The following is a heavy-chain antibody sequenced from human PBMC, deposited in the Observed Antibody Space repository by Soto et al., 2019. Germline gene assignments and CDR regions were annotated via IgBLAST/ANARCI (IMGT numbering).Heavy chain of an antibody. CDR2: INHSGST. Sequence: QVQLQQWGAGLLKPSEALSLTCAVYGGSFSGYYWSWIRQPPGKGLEWIGEINHSGSTNYNPSLKSRVTISLDTSKNQFSLRLSSVTAADTAVYYCARGGWGIVVVPAAAGFDPWGQGTLVIVSS. CDR1: GGSFSGYY. V-gene: IGHV4-34*01. J-gene: IGHJ5*02. CDR3: ARGGWGIVVVPAAAGFDP. D-gene: IGHD2-2*01.